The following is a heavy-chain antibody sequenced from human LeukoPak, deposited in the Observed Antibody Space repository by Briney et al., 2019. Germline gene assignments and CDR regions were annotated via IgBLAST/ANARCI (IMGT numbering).Heavy chain of an antibody. CDR2: IKQDASEA. CDR3: AKEWVYCTNGVCSDY. CDR1: GFTFSSYA. Sequence: GGSLRLSCAASGFTFSSYAMHWVRQAPGKGLEWVANIKQDASEAYSVDSVKGRFTISRDNAKDSLYLQMISLRAEDTAVYYCAKEWVYCTNGVCSDYWGQGTLVTVSS. V-gene: IGHV3-7*03. D-gene: IGHD2-8*01. J-gene: IGHJ4*02.